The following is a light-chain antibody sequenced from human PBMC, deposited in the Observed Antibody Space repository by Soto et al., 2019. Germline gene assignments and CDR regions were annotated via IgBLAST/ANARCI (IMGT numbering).Light chain of an antibody. J-gene: IGKJ4*01. V-gene: IGKV3-15*01. CDR1: QSVSSN. Sequence: EIVMTQSPATLSVSPGERATLSCRASQSVSSNLAWYQPKPGQAPRLLIYGASTRATGIPARFSGSGSGTEFTLTISSLQSEDFAVYYCQQYNNWPCTFGGGTKVEIK. CDR2: GAS. CDR3: QQYNNWPCT.